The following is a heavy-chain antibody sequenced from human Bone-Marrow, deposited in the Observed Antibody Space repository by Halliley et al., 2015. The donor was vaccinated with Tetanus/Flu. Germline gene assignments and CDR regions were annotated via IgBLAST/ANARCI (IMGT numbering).Heavy chain of an antibody. CDR2: IWYDGSNK. CDR3: ARVSREYYDTTGRDPCDI. D-gene: IGHD3-22*01. V-gene: IGHV3-33*01. J-gene: IGHJ3*02. Sequence: SLRLSCAASGFTFSHFGMHWVRQAPGKGLEWVAVIWYDGSNKYYADSVKGRFTISRDNAKNTLYLQMNSLGAEDTAVYYCARVSREYYDTTGRDPCDIWGQGTILTVSS. CDR1: GFTFSHFG.